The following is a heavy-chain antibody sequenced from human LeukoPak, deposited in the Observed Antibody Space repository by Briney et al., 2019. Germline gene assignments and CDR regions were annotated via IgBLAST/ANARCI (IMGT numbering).Heavy chain of an antibody. J-gene: IGHJ5*02. Sequence: PGGSLRLSCAASGFTFSTYAMTWVRQAPGKGLEWISAISAGGIYIYYADSVKGRFTSSRDNSKSTLYLQMSNLRAEDTAVYYCAKNWGTGMAFYDRWGQGIQVTVSS. D-gene: IGHD5-18*01. V-gene: IGHV3-23*01. CDR2: ISAGGIYI. CDR3: AKNWGTGMAFYDR. CDR1: GFTFSTYA.